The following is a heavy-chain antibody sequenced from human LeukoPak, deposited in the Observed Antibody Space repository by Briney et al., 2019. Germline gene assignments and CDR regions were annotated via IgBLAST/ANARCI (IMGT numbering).Heavy chain of an antibody. D-gene: IGHD6-19*01. CDR1: GYTFTSYY. CDR2: IDPSGGLT. J-gene: IGHJ4*02. Sequence: ASVKVSCKTFGYTFTSYYVHWVRQAPGQGLEWLGIIDPSGGLTSYAQKFQDRVTMTRDVPTTTVDMELRSLTSEDTAVYYCAKDHMSRQLLSGSKGLDSWGQGTLVTVSS. CDR3: AKDHMSRQLLSGSKGLDS. V-gene: IGHV1-46*01.